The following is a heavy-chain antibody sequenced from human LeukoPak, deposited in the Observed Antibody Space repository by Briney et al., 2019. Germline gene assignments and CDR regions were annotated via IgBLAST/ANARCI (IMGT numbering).Heavy chain of an antibody. J-gene: IGHJ6*04. CDR3: ARGAPPDV. Sequence: GGSLRLSCAASGFTVSNSWMTWVRQAPGKGLEWVAVISHDGTDKDYSDSVKGRFTISRDNSKNTLYLQMNSLRPEDTAVYYCARGAPPDVWGKGTTVTVSS. V-gene: IGHV3-30*03. CDR2: ISHDGTDK. CDR1: GFTVSNSW.